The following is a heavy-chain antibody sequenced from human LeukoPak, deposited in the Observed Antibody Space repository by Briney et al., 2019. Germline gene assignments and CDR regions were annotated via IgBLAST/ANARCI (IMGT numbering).Heavy chain of an antibody. CDR1: GYTFTIYG. CDR2: ISPYTHNI. Sequence: GASVKVSCTASGYTFTIYGLSWVRQAPGQGLEWMGWISPYTHNINYAQNLQGRVTMTTDISTSTAYLEVRSLRSDDTAVYYCARDTQSYGYYVGVIGLWGRGTLVTVSS. V-gene: IGHV1-18*01. D-gene: IGHD4-17*01. J-gene: IGHJ4*02. CDR3: ARDTQSYGYYVGVIGL.